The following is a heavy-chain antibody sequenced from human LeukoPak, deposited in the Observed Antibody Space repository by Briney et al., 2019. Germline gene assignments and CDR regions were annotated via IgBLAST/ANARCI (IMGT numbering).Heavy chain of an antibody. V-gene: IGHV3-30*18. CDR2: ISYEGGTQ. J-gene: IGHJ5*02. D-gene: IGHD3-10*01. CDR1: GVTLSPSG. CDR3: AKEGTPQVSTWYDL. Sequence: PGMSLRLSCAASGVTLSPSGMHWVRQAPGKGLEWVAVISYEGGTQHYADSVKGRFIISRDNPRNTLYLQMNILRTEDTAVYYCAKEGTPQVSTWYDLWGQGTQVIVSS.